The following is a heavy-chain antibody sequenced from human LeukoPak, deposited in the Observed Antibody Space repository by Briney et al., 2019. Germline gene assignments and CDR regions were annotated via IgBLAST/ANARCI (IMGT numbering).Heavy chain of an antibody. CDR3: ARVEGNTGKHFQH. CDR2: ISSSSSTI. J-gene: IGHJ1*01. Sequence: PGGSLRLSCAASGFTFSSYSMNWVRQAPGKGLEWVSYISSSSSTIYYADSVKGRFTISRDNAKNSLYLQMNSLRAEDTAVYYCARVEGNTGKHFQHWGQGTLVTVSS. D-gene: IGHD1-14*01. CDR1: GFTFSSYS. V-gene: IGHV3-48*01.